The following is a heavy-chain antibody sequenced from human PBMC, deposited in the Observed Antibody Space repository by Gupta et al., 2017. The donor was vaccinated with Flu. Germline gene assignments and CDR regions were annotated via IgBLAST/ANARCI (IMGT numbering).Heavy chain of an antibody. CDR1: GFTFSIYD. J-gene: IGHJ4*02. CDR3: VRGRANRFDY. Sequence: EVQLVESGGGLVQPGGSLRLSCAASGFTFSIYDMHWVRQATGEGLVWVSGIGNGGDTHYQDSVKGRFTIARENVNNALYLQMDSLRAGDTGVYYCVRGRANRFDYWGQGTLVTVSS. CDR2: IGNGGDT. V-gene: IGHV3-13*01.